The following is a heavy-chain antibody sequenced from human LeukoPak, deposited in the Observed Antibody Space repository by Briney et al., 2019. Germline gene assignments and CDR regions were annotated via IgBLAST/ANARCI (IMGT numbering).Heavy chain of an antibody. CDR1: GFTFSSYW. CDR3: ARKVPNDSSGYYYRGQFDP. D-gene: IGHD3-22*01. V-gene: IGHV3-74*01. Sequence: GGSLRLSCAASGFTFSSYWMHWVRQAPGKGLVWVSRINSDGSSTSYADSVRGRFSISRDNAKNTLYLQMNSLRAEDTAVYYCARKVPNDSSGYYYRGQFDPWGQGTLVTVSS. J-gene: IGHJ5*02. CDR2: INSDGSST.